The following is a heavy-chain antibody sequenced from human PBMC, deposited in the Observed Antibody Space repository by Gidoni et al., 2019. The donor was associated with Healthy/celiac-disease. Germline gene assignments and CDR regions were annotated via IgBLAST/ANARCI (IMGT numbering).Heavy chain of an antibody. Sequence: QVQLQESGPGLVKPSQTLYLTCTVPGGSFSRGEYYWSWIRQPPGKGLAWIGYIYYSGSTYYNPSLKSRVTISVDTSKNQFSLKLSSVTAADTAVYYCARDSVVPAALQGYFDYWGQGTLVTVSS. D-gene: IGHD2-2*01. V-gene: IGHV4-30-4*01. J-gene: IGHJ4*02. CDR1: GGSFSRGEYY. CDR3: ARDSVVPAALQGYFDY. CDR2: IYYSGST.